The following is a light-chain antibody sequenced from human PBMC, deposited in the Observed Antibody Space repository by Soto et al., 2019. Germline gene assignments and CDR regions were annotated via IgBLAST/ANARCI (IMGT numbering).Light chain of an antibody. CDR1: SSNIGSNT. CDR3: AAWDDSLNVLYG. Sequence: QSVLTQPPSASGTPGQRVTISCSGSSSNIGSNTVNWYQQPPGTAPKLLIYSNNQRPSGVPDRFSGSQSGTSASPAINGPQSEDKADYCCAAWDDSLNVLYGFGTGTKVTVL. J-gene: IGLJ1*01. V-gene: IGLV1-44*01. CDR2: SNN.